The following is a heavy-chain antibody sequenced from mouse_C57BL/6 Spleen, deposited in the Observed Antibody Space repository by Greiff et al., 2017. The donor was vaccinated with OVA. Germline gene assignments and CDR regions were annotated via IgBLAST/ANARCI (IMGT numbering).Heavy chain of an antibody. J-gene: IGHJ4*01. Sequence: VQLQQSGPGLVQPSQSLSITCTVSGFSLTSYGVHWVRQSPGKGLEWLGVIWRGGSTDYNEAFMSRLSLTKDNSKSQVLLKMNSLQADDTAIYDCAKSNYRNAMDYWGQGTSVTVSS. CDR2: IWRGGST. V-gene: IGHV2-5*01. CDR1: GFSLTSYG. CDR3: AKSNYRNAMDY. D-gene: IGHD2-1*01.